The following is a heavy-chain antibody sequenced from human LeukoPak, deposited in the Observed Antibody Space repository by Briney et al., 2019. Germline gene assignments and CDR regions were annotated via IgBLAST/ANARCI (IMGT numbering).Heavy chain of an antibody. CDR1: GYTSTSYY. J-gene: IGHJ4*02. CDR3: ARDMSSSWYPDY. Sequence: ASVKVSCKASGYTSTSYYLHWVRQAPGQGLEWMGIINPSGGSTSYAQKFQGRVTMTRDTSTSTVYLELSSLRSEDTAVYYCARDMSSSWYPDYWGQGTLVTVSS. CDR2: INPSGGST. V-gene: IGHV1-46*01. D-gene: IGHD6-13*01.